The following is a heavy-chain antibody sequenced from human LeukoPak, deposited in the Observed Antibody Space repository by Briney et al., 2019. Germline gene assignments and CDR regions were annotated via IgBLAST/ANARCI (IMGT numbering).Heavy chain of an antibody. D-gene: IGHD1-20*01. V-gene: IGHV5-51*03. Sequence: PGESLKISCKRSGYSFTNYWIVWARQIPGKGLEWMGIIYPGDSETRYSPSFQGQVTISADKSISTAYLPWSSLKASDTAMYYCARTGVGCNWNDNWFDPWGQGTLVTVSS. CDR2: IYPGDSET. CDR1: GYSFTNYW. CDR3: ARTGVGCNWNDNWFDP. J-gene: IGHJ5*02.